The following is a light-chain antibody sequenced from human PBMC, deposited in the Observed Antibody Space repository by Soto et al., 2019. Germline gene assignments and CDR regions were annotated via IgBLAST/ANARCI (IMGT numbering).Light chain of an antibody. Sequence: DIEMTQSPSTLSASVGDRVTITCRASQTIRRWLAWYQQRPGKAPKVLIYDASTLESGVPARFSGSGSETEFTLTISSLQPEDSATYYCQHYNSDPWTFGQGTKVKIK. CDR3: QHYNSDPWT. CDR1: QTIRRW. J-gene: IGKJ1*01. CDR2: DAS. V-gene: IGKV1-5*01.